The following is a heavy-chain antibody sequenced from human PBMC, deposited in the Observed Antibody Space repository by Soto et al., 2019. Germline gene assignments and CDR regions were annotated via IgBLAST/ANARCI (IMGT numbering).Heavy chain of an antibody. D-gene: IGHD4-17*01. J-gene: IGHJ4*02. V-gene: IGHV4-30-2*01. Sequence: SETLSLTCAVSCGSISSGGYSWSWIRQPPGKGLEWIGYIYHSGSTYYNPSLKSRVTISVDRSKNQFSLKLSSVTAADTAVYYCASFYGDYEFDYWGQGTLVTVSS. CDR1: CGSISSGGYS. CDR3: ASFYGDYEFDY. CDR2: IYHSGST.